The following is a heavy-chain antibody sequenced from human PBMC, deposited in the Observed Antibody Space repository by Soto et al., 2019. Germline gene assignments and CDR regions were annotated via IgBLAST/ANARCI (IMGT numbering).Heavy chain of an antibody. CDR1: GFTVSSNY. D-gene: IGHD5-18*01. CDR2: ISGSGGST. Sequence: PGGSLRLSCAASGFTVSSNYMSWVRQAPGKGLKWVSVISGSGGSTYYADSVKGRFTISRDNSKNTLYLQMNSLRAEDTAVYYCARDPLWGTAMVLWYFDLWGRGTLVTVSS. V-gene: IGHV3-66*02. CDR3: ARDPLWGTAMVLWYFDL. J-gene: IGHJ2*01.